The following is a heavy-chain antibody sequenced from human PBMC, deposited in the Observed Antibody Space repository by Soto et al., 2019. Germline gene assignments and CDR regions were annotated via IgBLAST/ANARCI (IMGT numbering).Heavy chain of an antibody. CDR2: IWYDGSNK. Sequence: QVQLVESGGGVVQPGRSLRLSCAASGFTFSSYGMHWVRQAPGKGLEWVAVIWYDGSNKYYADSVKGRFTISRDNSKNTLYLQMNSLRAEDTAVYYCAREDGVATIYYYYGMDVWGQGTTVTVSS. J-gene: IGHJ6*02. D-gene: IGHD5-12*01. V-gene: IGHV3-33*01. CDR1: GFTFSSYG. CDR3: AREDGVATIYYYYGMDV.